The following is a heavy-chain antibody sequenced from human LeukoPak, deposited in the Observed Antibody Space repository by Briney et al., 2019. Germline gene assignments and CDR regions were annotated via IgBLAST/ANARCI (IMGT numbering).Heavy chain of an antibody. D-gene: IGHD2-2*01. Sequence: PGASLKIPCPGSGYGFRSYYIVWVRPIPGKGLGWMGSISPGDSHTRYSPSFQGQVTFSADKSISTAYLQWSSLMASDTAMYYCARGDRVVVPATKEPFDIWGQGTMVTVSS. CDR1: GYGFRSYY. J-gene: IGHJ3*02. V-gene: IGHV5-51*01. CDR2: ISPGDSHT. CDR3: ARGDRVVVPATKEPFDI.